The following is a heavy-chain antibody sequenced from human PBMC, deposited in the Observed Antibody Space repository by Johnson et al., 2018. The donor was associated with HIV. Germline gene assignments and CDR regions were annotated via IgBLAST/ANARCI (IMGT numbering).Heavy chain of an antibody. J-gene: IGHJ3*02. CDR3: ARRIAAADVAFYI. V-gene: IGHV3-66*03. Sequence: VQLVESGGGLIQPGGSLRLSCAASGFTVSSNYMSWVRQAPGKGLEWVSVIYSGGSTYYADSVKGRFTISGDNSKNTLYLQMNSLRAEDTAMYYCARRIAAADVAFYICGHGTMVTVSS. D-gene: IGHD6-25*01. CDR1: GFTVSSNY. CDR2: IYSGGST.